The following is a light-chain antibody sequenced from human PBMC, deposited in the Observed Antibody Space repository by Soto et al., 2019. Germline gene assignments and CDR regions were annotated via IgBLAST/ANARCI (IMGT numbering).Light chain of an antibody. CDR2: DAS. CDR3: QQHSNF. J-gene: IGKJ3*01. V-gene: IGKV3-11*01. CDR1: QSVSRM. Sequence: IVLTQSPATLSLSPGERATLSCRASQSVSRMLAWYQQLPGQAPRLLIYDASNRATGIPARFSGSGSGTDFTLTISSLEPEDFALYYWQQHSNFFGPGTKVDI.